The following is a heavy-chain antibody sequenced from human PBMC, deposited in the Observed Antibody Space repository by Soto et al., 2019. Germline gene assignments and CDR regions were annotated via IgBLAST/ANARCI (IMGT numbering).Heavy chain of an antibody. D-gene: IGHD6-13*01. CDR1: GFTFSSYA. Sequence: PGGSLRLSCAASGFTFSSYAMSWVRQAPGKGLEWVSAISGSGGSTYYADSVKGRFTISRDNAKNSLYLQMNSLRAEDTAVYYCAKHRISWPPGTFQHWGQGTLVTVSS. CDR2: ISGSGGST. J-gene: IGHJ1*01. V-gene: IGHV3-23*01. CDR3: AKHRISWPPGTFQH.